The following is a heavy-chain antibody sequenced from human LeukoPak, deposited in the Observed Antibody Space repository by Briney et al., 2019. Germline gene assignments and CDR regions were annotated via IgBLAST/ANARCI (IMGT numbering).Heavy chain of an antibody. V-gene: IGHV1-2*02. CDR1: GYTFTGYY. CDR2: INPNSGGT. D-gene: IGHD3-22*01. Sequence: GASVKVSCKASGYTFTGYYMHWVRQAPGQGLEWMGWINPNSGGTNYAQKFQGRVTMTRDTSISTAYMELSRLRSDDTAVYYCARDAPLYYYDSSGYYSLWGQGTLVTVSS. CDR3: ARDAPLYYYDSSGYYSL. J-gene: IGHJ4*02.